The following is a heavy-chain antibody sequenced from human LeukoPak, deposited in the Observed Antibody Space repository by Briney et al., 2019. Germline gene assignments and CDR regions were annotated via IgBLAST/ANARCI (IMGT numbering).Heavy chain of an antibody. CDR2: IYSGGTT. CDR1: GFTVTNNY. CDR3: ARDRGIGGGFDY. V-gene: IGHV3-53*01. J-gene: IGHJ4*02. Sequence: GGPLRLSCAASGFTVTNNYMGWVRQAPGKGLEWVSVIYSGGTTYYADSVKGRVTISRDNSKNTVYLQMNSLRAEDTAVYYCARDRGIGGGFDYWGQGTLVTVSS. D-gene: IGHD3-10*01.